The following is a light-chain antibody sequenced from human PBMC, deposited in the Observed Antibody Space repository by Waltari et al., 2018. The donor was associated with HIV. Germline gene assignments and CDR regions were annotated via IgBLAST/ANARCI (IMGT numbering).Light chain of an antibody. CDR3: QQYYSIPRT. CDR2: WAS. V-gene: IGKV4-1*01. J-gene: IGKJ1*01. Sequence: DIVMTQSPDSLAVSLGERATLHCKSSRSVLYTSNNQKYLAWYQHKPGQPPKLLIYWASTRQSGVPDRFSGSGSGTDFTLAINNLQAEDVAVYYCQQYYSIPRTFGQGTKVEIK. CDR1: RSVLYTSNNQKY.